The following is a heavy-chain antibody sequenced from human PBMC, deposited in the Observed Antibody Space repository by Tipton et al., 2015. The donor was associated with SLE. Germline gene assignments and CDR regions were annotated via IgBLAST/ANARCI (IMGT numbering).Heavy chain of an antibody. J-gene: IGHJ4*02. CDR1: GGSISSGGYS. CDR2: IYHSGST. D-gene: IGHD3-22*01. CDR3: ARGQWLSTTLAFDY. Sequence: LACAVSGGSISSGGYSWSWIRQPPGKGLEWIGYIYHSGSTYYNPSLKSRVTILVDTSKNQFSLKLSSVTAADTAVYYCARGQWLSTTLAFDYWGQGTLVTVSS. V-gene: IGHV4-30-2*01.